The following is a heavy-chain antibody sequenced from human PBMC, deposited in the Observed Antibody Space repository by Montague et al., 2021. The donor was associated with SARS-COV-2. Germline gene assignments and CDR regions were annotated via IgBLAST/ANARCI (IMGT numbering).Heavy chain of an antibody. CDR3: AREYRIELWQTNWYFGL. J-gene: IGHJ2*01. D-gene: IGHD3-16*01. CDR1: GGSISGYY. CDR2: IHHSGNT. V-gene: IGHV4-59*01. Sequence: SETLSLTCSVSGGSISGYYWSWIRQPPGKGLEWIGYIHHSGNTKYNPSLKSRVSISVDTPKNQFSLRLSSVTAADTAVYYCAREYRIELWQTNWYFGLWGRGTLVTVSS.